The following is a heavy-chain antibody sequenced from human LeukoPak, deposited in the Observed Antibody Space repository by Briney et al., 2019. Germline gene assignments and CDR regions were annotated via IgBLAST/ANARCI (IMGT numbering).Heavy chain of an antibody. Sequence: ASVKVSCKVSGYTLTELSMYWVRQAPGKGLEWMGGFDPEDGETIYAQKFQGRVTMTEDTSTDTAYMELSSLRAEDTAVYYCATAGIDDSSGPFDYWGQGTLVTVSS. V-gene: IGHV1-24*01. D-gene: IGHD3-22*01. CDR1: GYTLTELS. CDR2: FDPEDGET. J-gene: IGHJ4*02. CDR3: ATAGIDDSSGPFDY.